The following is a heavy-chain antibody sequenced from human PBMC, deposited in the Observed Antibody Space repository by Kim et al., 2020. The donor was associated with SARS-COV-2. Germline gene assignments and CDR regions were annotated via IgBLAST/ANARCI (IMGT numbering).Heavy chain of an antibody. Sequence: GGSLRLSCAGSGFILSSFAMNWVRQAPGKGLEWVSSISNSGRDIYFADSVKGRFTISRDNSKQTLSLQMNNLGVEDTATYYCARSWLSAGGWFGYCGQGT. CDR3: ARSWLSAGGWFGY. J-gene: IGHJ4*02. CDR2: ISNSGRDI. CDR1: GFILSSFA. V-gene: IGHV3-23*01. D-gene: IGHD3-22*01.